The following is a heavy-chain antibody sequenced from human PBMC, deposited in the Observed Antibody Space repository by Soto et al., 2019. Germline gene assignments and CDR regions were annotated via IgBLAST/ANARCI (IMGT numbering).Heavy chain of an antibody. CDR3: AKCDSASAPYQERFNDY. J-gene: IGHJ4*02. Sequence: EVQLLESGGGLVQPGGSLRLSCAASGFTISSYGMSWVRQAPGKGLEWVSAISGGGHGTYYADSVKGRFIISKDSSRNTLYLHMNSLRAEDTAVYYCAKCDSASAPYQERFNDYWGQGTLVTVSS. CDR2: ISGGGHGT. D-gene: IGHD2-2*01. V-gene: IGHV3-23*01. CDR1: GFTISSYG.